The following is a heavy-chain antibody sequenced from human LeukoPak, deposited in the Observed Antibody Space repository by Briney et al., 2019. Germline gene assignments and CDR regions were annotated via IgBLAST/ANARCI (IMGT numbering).Heavy chain of an antibody. Sequence: SETLSLTCSVSGDSISSDYWSWIRQLAGKGLEWIGRIYTTGSTNYNPSLKSRVTMSVDMSKNQFSLKLSSVTAADTAVYYCASASGYWGQGSLVTVSS. J-gene: IGHJ4*02. CDR2: IYTTGST. CDR3: ASASGY. V-gene: IGHV4-4*07. D-gene: IGHD6-19*01. CDR1: GDSISSDY.